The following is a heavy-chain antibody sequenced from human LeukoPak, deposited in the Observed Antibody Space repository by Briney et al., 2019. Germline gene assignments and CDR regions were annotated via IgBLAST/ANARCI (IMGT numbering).Heavy chain of an antibody. V-gene: IGHV1-18*01. D-gene: IGHD3-10*01. J-gene: IGHJ5*02. CDR2: ISPYNGNT. Sequence: ASVKVSYKASGYTFINYGISWVRQAPGQGLEWMGWISPYNGNTNYAQKLQGRVTMTTDTSTSTAYMELRSLRSDDTAVYYCARDRRNVLLWFGELAEEYNWFDPWGQGTLVTVSS. CDR3: ARDRRNVLLWFGELAEEYNWFDP. CDR1: GYTFINYG.